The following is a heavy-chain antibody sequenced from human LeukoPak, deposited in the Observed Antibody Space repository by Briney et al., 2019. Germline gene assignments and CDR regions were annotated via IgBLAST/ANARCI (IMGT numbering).Heavy chain of an antibody. CDR1: GFTFSSYS. CDR3: ARIKAGDGLLSYFDY. V-gene: IGHV3-48*01. J-gene: IGHJ4*02. CDR2: ISSSSSTI. D-gene: IGHD2-15*01. Sequence: GGSLRLSCAASGFTFSSYSMNWVRQAPGKGLEWVSYISSSSSTIYYADSVKGRFIISRDNSKNTLYLQMNRLRGEDTAVYYCARIKAGDGLLSYFDYWGQGTLVIVSS.